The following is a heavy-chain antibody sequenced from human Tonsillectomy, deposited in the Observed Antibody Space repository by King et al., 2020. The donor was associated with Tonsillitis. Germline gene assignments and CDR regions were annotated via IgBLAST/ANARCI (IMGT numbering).Heavy chain of an antibody. V-gene: IGHV5-10-1*01. CDR1: GYRFISYW. D-gene: IGHD2-15*01. CDR2: IDPSDSYA. Sequence: QLVQSGAEVKKPGESLRISCKGSGYRFISYWITWVRQMPGKGLEWMGTIDPSDSYANYSPSLQGHVTISADKSIGTVYLQWSGLEASDTAMYYCARRGSMGAVAADYYYFYMDVSGKGTTVTVSS. CDR3: ARRGSMGAVAADYYYFYMDV. J-gene: IGHJ6*03.